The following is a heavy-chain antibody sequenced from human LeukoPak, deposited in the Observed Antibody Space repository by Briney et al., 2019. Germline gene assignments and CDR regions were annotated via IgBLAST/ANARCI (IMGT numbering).Heavy chain of an antibody. D-gene: IGHD3-22*01. J-gene: IGHJ4*02. CDR1: GFTFSSYA. Sequence: GGSLRLSCAASGFTFSSYAMHWVRQAPGKGLEWVAVISYDGSNKYYADSVKGRFTISRDNSKNTLYLQMNSLRAEDTAVYYCARDLPEDSSGYYYGGFDYWGQGTLVTVSS. CDR2: ISYDGSNK. V-gene: IGHV3-30*04. CDR3: ARDLPEDSSGYYYGGFDY.